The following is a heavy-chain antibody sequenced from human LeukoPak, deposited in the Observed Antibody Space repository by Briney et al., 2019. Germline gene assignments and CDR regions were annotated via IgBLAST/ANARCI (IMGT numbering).Heavy chain of an antibody. V-gene: IGHV4-61*02. CDR1: GASISRGSYY. Sequence: SQTLSLTCSVSGASISRGSYYWSWIRQPAGKGLEWIGRIYTSGDTNYNPSLESRVTISVDTSQNQLSLRLTSVTVADTAIYYCARESCNGASCFRAEGFYYFYMDVWGKGTMVTVSS. CDR3: ARESCNGASCFRAEGFYYFYMDV. CDR2: IYTSGDT. J-gene: IGHJ6*03. D-gene: IGHD2-2*01.